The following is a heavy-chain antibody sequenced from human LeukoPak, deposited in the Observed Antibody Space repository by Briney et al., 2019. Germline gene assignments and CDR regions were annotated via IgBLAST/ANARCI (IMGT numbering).Heavy chain of an antibody. D-gene: IGHD3-3*01. CDR1: GYSISNGYY. V-gene: IGHV4-38-2*02. Sequence: KTSETLCLTCTVSGYSISNGYYWGWIRQPPGKGLEWVGSIYHRGSTYYNPSLRSRVTISLDRSKKKFSLKLTSVTAADTAVYFCARGAEYYAIWRGYAGYSDYWGQGIPVTVSS. CDR3: ARGAEYYAIWRGYAGYSDY. J-gene: IGHJ4*02. CDR2: IYHRGST.